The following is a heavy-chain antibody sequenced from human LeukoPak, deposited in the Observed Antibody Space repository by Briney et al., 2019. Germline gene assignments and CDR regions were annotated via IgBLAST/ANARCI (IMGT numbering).Heavy chain of an antibody. D-gene: IGHD3-22*01. CDR2: IYYSGST. CDR1: GGSISSSSYY. CDR3: ASHYYDSSGYSGWFDP. J-gene: IGHJ5*02. Sequence: PSETLSLTCTVSGGSISSSSYYWGWIRQPPGKGLEWIGSIYYSGSTYYNPSLKSRVTISVDTSKNQFSLKLSSVTAADTAVYYCASHYYDSSGYSGWFDPWGQGTLVTVSS. V-gene: IGHV4-39*07.